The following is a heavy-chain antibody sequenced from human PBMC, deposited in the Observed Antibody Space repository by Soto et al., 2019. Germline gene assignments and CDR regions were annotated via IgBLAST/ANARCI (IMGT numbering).Heavy chain of an antibody. V-gene: IGHV1-69*08. Sequence: QVQLVQSGAEVKKPGSSVKVSCKASGGTLSSYTISWVRQAPGQGLEWMGRIIPILGTANYAQKFHGRVTITSDKSTSTAYMELSSLRSEDTAVYYCSMEYCSSNSCYRDYWCQGTLGTVSS. D-gene: IGHD2-2*02. CDR3: SMEYCSSNSCYRDY. J-gene: IGHJ4*02. CDR2: IIPILGTA. CDR1: GGTLSSYT.